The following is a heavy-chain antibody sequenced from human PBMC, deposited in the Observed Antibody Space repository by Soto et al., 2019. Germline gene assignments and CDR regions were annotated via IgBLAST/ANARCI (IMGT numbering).Heavy chain of an antibody. CDR3: SCGTCWTARY. CDR2: IKQDGTEK. CDR1: GLTFSSYW. J-gene: IGHJ4*02. V-gene: IGHV3-7*05. D-gene: IGHD3-9*01. Sequence: EVQLVESGGGLVQPGGSLRLSCAASGLTFSSYWMNWVRQAPGKGLEWVANIKQDGTEKNYVDSVKGRFTVSRDNAKNSLRLQMNTLRAEDTAVYYCSCGTCWTARYWGQGTLVTVSS.